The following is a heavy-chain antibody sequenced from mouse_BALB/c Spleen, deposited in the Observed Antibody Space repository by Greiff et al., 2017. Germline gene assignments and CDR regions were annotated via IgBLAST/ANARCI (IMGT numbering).Heavy chain of an antibody. CDR3: ARSYYGNYPPYYYAMDY. D-gene: IGHD2-1*01. Sequence: QVQLQQPGAELVKPGASVKMSCKASGYTFTSYNMHWVKQTPGQGLEWIGAIYPGNGDTSYNQKFKGKATLTADKSSSTAYMQLSSLTSEDSAVYYCARSYYGNYPPYYYAMDYWGQGTSVTVSS. CDR2: IYPGNGDT. V-gene: IGHV1-12*01. CDR1: GYTFTSYN. J-gene: IGHJ4*01.